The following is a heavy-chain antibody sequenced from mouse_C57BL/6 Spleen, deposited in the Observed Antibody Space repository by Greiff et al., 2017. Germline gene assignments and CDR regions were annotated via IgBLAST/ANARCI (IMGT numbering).Heavy chain of an antibody. Sequence: DVMLVESGGDLVKPGGSLKLSCAASGFTFSSYGMSWVRQTPDKRLEWVATISSGGSYPYYPDSVKGRFTISRDNDKNTLYLQMSSLKSEDTAMYYCARRVGTVDAMDYWGQGTSVTVSS. D-gene: IGHD1-1*01. CDR2: ISSGGSYP. CDR3: ARRVGTVDAMDY. CDR1: GFTFSSYG. V-gene: IGHV5-6*02. J-gene: IGHJ4*01.